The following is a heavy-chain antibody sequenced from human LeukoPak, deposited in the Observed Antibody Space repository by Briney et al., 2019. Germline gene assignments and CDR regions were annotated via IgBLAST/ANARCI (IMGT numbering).Heavy chain of an antibody. D-gene: IGHD6-13*01. CDR2: IKQDGSEK. Sequence: GGSLRLSCAASGFTFSSYWMSWVRQDPGKGLEWVANIKQDGSEKYYVDSVKGRFTISRDNAKNSLYLQMNSLRAEDTAVYYCARDLTGSSWSYYYYYYGMDVWGQGTTVTVSS. J-gene: IGHJ6*02. CDR3: ARDLTGSSWSYYYYYYGMDV. CDR1: GFTFSSYW. V-gene: IGHV3-7*01.